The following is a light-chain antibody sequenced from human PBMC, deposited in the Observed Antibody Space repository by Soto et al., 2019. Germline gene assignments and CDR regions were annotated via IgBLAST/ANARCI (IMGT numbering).Light chain of an antibody. V-gene: IGKV1-5*01. J-gene: IGKJ1*01. CDR3: QQYNNWPPWT. Sequence: DIQMTQSPSSLSASVGDRVTITCQASQSISNWLAWYQQKPGTAPKVLIYHASNLQSGVPARFSGSGSGTEFTLTISSLQSEDFAVYYCQQYNNWPPWTFGQGTKVDI. CDR2: HAS. CDR1: QSISNW.